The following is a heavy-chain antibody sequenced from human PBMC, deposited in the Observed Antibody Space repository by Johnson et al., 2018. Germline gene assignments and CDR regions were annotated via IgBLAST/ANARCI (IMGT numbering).Heavy chain of an antibody. CDR2: IYSNTNGGAL. CDR1: GFSVSEGR. D-gene: IGHD5-12*01. Sequence: VQLVESGGGLVKPGGSLGLSCEASGFSVSEGRMNWVRQAPGKGPEWVGRIYSNTNGGALEYAAPVTGRLTISKDASKNTVDLQMNSLKTEDTAVYFCVTGYPNYMDVWGKGTTVTVSS. V-gene: IGHV3-15*07. J-gene: IGHJ6*03. CDR3: VTGYPNYMDV.